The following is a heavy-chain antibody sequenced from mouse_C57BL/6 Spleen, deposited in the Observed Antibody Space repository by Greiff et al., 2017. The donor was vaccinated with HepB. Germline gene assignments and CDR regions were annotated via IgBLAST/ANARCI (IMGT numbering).Heavy chain of an antibody. V-gene: IGHV5-16*01. CDR3: ARDRGLLLRSWYFDV. CDR1: GFTFSDYY. CDR2: INYDGSST. D-gene: IGHD1-1*01. Sequence: EVQLQESEGGLVQPGSSMKLSCTASGFTFSDYYMAWVRQVPEKGLEWVANINYDGSSTYYLDSLKSRFIISRDNAKNILYLQMSSLKSEDTATYYCARDRGLLLRSWYFDVWGTGTTVTVSS. J-gene: IGHJ1*03.